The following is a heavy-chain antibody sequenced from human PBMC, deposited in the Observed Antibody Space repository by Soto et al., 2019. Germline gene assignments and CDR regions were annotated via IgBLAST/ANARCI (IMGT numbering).Heavy chain of an antibody. Sequence: ASEPVSCPAAGVAFSGYYRHWLRQAPGQGLEWMGWINAHSGGTEYAQKFQGRVTLTRDTSVATAYLTLTSLTSDDTALYYCAKDLTRQLAYWLDPWGQGTQVTFSS. CDR2: INAHSGGT. D-gene: IGHD6-6*01. CDR1: GVAFSGYY. V-gene: IGHV1-2*02. CDR3: AKDLTRQLAYWLDP. J-gene: IGHJ5*02.